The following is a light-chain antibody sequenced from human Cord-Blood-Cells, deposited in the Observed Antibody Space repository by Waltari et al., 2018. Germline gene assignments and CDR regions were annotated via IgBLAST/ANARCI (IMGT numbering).Light chain of an antibody. CDR3: QQRSNWPLT. CDR2: DAS. V-gene: IGKV3-11*01. CDR1: QSVSSY. J-gene: IGKJ4*01. Sequence: EIVLTQSPATLPLSPGERATLSCRASQSVSSYLAWYQQKPGQAPRLLIYDASNMATGIPAMFSGSASGTDFTLTISSLEPEDFAVYYCQQRSNWPLTFGGGTKVEIK.